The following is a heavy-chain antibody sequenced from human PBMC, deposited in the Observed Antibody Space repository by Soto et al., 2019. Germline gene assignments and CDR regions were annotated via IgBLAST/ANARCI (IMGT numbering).Heavy chain of an antibody. Sequence: ASVKVSCKASGYTFTGYYMHWVRQAPGQGLEWMGWINPNSGGTNYAQKFQGWVTMTRDTSISTAYMELSRLRSDDTAVYYCARGGSLVGGYCSVGSCYSQFDPWGQGTLVTVSS. CDR1: GYTFTGYY. CDR3: ARGGSLVGGYCSVGSCYSQFDP. D-gene: IGHD2-15*01. CDR2: INPNSGGT. J-gene: IGHJ5*02. V-gene: IGHV1-2*04.